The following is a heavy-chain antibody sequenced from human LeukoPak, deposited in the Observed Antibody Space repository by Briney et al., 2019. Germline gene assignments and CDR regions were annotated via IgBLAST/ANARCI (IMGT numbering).Heavy chain of an antibody. CDR2: ISNSFDTI. Sequence: PGGSLRLSCAASGFTPSTYSMNWVRQAPGKGREWVSYISNSFDTIYFADSVKGRFTISRDNAKYSLYLQMNSLRYEDTAVYYCARRLDYGDLYYYYYGMDVWGQGTTVTVSS. J-gene: IGHJ6*02. CDR3: ARRLDYGDLYYYYYGMDV. V-gene: IGHV3-48*02. D-gene: IGHD4-17*01. CDR1: GFTPSTYS.